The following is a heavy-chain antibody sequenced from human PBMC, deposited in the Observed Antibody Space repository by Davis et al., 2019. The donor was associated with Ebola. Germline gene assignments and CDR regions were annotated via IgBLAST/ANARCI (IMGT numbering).Heavy chain of an antibody. D-gene: IGHD6-6*01. Sequence: SVKVSCKASGGTFSSYAISWVRQAPGQGLEWMGRIIPILGIANYAQKFQGRVTITADKSTSTAYMELSSLRSGDTAVYYCAREPASSTSNYYYGMDVWGQGTTVTVSS. CDR2: IIPILGIA. CDR3: AREPASSTSNYYYGMDV. CDR1: GGTFSSYA. J-gene: IGHJ6*02. V-gene: IGHV1-69*04.